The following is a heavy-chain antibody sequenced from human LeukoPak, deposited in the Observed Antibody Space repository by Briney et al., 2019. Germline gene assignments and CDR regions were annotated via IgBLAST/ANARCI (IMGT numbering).Heavy chain of an antibody. CDR1: GFTFSSYA. CDR3: GRARSGWYLGQFDY. D-gene: IGHD6-19*01. J-gene: IGHJ4*02. CDR2: ISYDGSNK. V-gene: IGHV3-30*04. Sequence: PGGSLRLSCAASGFTFSSYAMHWVRQAPGKGLEWVAVISYDGSNKYYADSVKGRFTVSRDNSKNTLYLQMNSLRAEDTAVYYCGRARSGWYLGQFDYWGQGTLVTVSS.